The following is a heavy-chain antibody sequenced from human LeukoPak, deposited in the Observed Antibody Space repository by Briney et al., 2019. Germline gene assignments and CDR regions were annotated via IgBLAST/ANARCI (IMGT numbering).Heavy chain of an antibody. Sequence: GGSLRLSCTASRFIFSNYAMSWLRQAPGKGLEWVSAIGSRGITTYDADSVKGRFTISRDNSKNTLYLQMNSLRAEDTAVYYCAKDLAGGGYWGQGTLVTVSS. CDR2: IGSRGITT. CDR1: RFIFSNYA. CDR3: AKDLAGGGY. V-gene: IGHV3-23*01. J-gene: IGHJ4*02. D-gene: IGHD3-10*01.